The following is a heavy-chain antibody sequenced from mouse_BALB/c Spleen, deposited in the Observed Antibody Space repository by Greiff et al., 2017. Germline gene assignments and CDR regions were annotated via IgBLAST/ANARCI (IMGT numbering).Heavy chain of an antibody. V-gene: IGHV1-77*01. J-gene: IGHJ2*01. Sequence: QVQLQQSGAELARPGASVKLSCKASGYTFTDYYINWVKQRTGQGLEWIGEIYPGSGNTYYNEKFKGKATLTADKSSSTAYMQLSSLTSEDSAVYFCARSRGNWDYFDYWGQGTTLTVSS. CDR2: IYPGSGNT. CDR1: GYTFTDYY. CDR3: ARSRGNWDYFDY. D-gene: IGHD4-1*01.